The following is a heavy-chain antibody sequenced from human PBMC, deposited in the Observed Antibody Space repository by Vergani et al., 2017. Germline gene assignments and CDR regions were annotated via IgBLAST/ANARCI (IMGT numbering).Heavy chain of an antibody. CDR2: IGYDGSNK. V-gene: IGHV3-30*02. CDR1: GFTFSSYG. Sequence: QVQLVESGGGVVQPGGSLRLSCAASGFTFSSYGMHWVRQAPGKGLEWVAFIGYDGSNKYYADSVKGRFTISRDNSKNTLYLQMNSLRAEDTAVYYCANNYYDSSGYYDYWDQGTLVTVSS. D-gene: IGHD3-22*01. J-gene: IGHJ4*02. CDR3: ANNYYDSSGYYDY.